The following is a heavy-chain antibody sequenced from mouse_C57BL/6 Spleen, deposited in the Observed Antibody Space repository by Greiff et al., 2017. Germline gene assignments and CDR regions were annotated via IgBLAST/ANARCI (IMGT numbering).Heavy chain of an antibody. CDR2: ISSGSSTI. Sequence: EVQLQQSGGGLVKPGGSLKLSCAASGFTFSDYGMHWVRQAPEKGLEWVAYISSGSSTIYYADTVKGRFTISRDKAKNTLFLQMTSLRSEDTAMYYCARDNWDPHWYFDVWGTGTTVTVSS. CDR1: GFTFSDYG. D-gene: IGHD4-1*01. J-gene: IGHJ1*03. CDR3: ARDNWDPHWYFDV. V-gene: IGHV5-17*01.